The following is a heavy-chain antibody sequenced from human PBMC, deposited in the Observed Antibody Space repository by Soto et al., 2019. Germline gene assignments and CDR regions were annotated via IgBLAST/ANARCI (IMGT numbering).Heavy chain of an antibody. CDR2: IKEDGSVK. CDR1: GFTFGSYW. V-gene: IGHV3-7*05. CDR3: ATTKRGSSSDN. Sequence: GGSLRLSCAASGFTFGSYWMNWVRQAPGKGLEWVAIIKEDGSVKFYVDSVKGRFTISRDNARNSLYLQMNSLRAEDTAVYYCATTKRGSSSDNWGQGTLVTVSS. D-gene: IGHD2-2*01. J-gene: IGHJ4*02.